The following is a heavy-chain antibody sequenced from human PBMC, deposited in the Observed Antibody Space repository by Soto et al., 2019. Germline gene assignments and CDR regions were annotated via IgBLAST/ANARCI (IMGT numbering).Heavy chain of an antibody. D-gene: IGHD2-2*01. CDR3: ARDPSDCSSTSCSGYHALDV. V-gene: IGHV3-21*01. CDR2: ISSSGTYI. Sequence: GGSLRLSCAAPGFTFSTYSMNWVRQAPGKGLEWVSSISSSGTYIHYADSLKGRFTISRDNAKNSLYLQMISLRAEDTAVYYCARDPSDCSSTSCSGYHALDVWGQGTTVTVSS. CDR1: GFTFSTYS. J-gene: IGHJ6*02.